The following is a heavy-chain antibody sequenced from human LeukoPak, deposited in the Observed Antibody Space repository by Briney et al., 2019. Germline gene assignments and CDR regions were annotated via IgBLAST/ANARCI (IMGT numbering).Heavy chain of an antibody. D-gene: IGHD3-22*01. CDR3: ARTYYYDTSGRNWFDP. J-gene: IGHJ5*02. CDR1: GYTFTSYD. V-gene: IGHV1-8*01. Sequence: ASVKVSCKASGYTFTSYDINWVRQATGQGLEWMGWMNPNSGNTGYAQKFQGRVTMTRDTSINTAYMELSSLTSEDTAFYYCARTYYYDTSGRNWFDPWGQGTLVTVSS. CDR2: MNPNSGNT.